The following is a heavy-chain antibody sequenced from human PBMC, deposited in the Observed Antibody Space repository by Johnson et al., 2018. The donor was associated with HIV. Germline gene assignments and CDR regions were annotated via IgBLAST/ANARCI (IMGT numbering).Heavy chain of an antibody. CDR2: INWNGGST. CDR3: AKIAAATALKDAFDF. Sequence: VQLLESGGSVVRPGGSLRLSCAASGFTFDDYGMSWVRQAPGKGLEWVSGINWNGGSTGYADSVKGRFTISRDNAKNSLYLQMNSLRAEETALYYCAKIAAATALKDAFDFWGRGTMVTVSS. D-gene: IGHD6-13*01. CDR1: GFTFDDYG. J-gene: IGHJ3*01. V-gene: IGHV3-20*04.